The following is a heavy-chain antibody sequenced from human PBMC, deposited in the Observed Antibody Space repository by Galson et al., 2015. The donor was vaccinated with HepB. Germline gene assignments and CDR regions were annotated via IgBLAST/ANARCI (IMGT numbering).Heavy chain of an antibody. CDR2: ISYDGRNK. Sequence: SLRLSCAASGVTFSNYGFHWVRQAPGKGLEWVTVISYDGRNKHYEDSVKGRFTISRDNSKNMVYLQMNSLRAEDTALYYCAKDPYLYHALAGNMAGFDYWGQGTLVTVSS. CDR1: GVTFSNYG. CDR3: AKDPYLYHALAGNMAGFDY. J-gene: IGHJ4*02. D-gene: IGHD6-19*01. V-gene: IGHV3-30*18.